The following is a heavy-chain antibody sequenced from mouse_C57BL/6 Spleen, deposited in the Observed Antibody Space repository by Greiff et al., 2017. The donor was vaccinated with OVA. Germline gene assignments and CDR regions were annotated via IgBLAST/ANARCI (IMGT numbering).Heavy chain of an antibody. CDR3: AKVPSYYGSRRYAMDY. CDR1: GFTFSSYA. J-gene: IGHJ4*01. Sequence: DVMLVESGGGLVKPGGSLKLSCAASGFTFSSYAMSWVRQTPEKRLEWVATISDGGSYTYYPANVKGRFTISRDNAKNNLYLQMSHLKSEDTAMYYCAKVPSYYGSRRYAMDYWGQGTSVTVSS. D-gene: IGHD1-1*01. CDR2: ISDGGSYT. V-gene: IGHV5-4*03.